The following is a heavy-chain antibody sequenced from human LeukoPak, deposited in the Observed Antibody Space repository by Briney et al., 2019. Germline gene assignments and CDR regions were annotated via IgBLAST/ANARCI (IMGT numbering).Heavy chain of an antibody. CDR1: GVSFSGYY. V-gene: IGHV4-34*01. D-gene: IGHD6-13*01. Sequence: PSETLSLTCAVYGVSFSGYYWSWIRQPPGKGLEWIGEINHSGSTNYNPSLKSRVTISVDTSKNQFSLKLSSVTAADTAVYYCARVRGIAAAGRRCWFDPWGQGTLVTVSS. CDR2: INHSGST. CDR3: ARVRGIAAAGRRCWFDP. J-gene: IGHJ5*02.